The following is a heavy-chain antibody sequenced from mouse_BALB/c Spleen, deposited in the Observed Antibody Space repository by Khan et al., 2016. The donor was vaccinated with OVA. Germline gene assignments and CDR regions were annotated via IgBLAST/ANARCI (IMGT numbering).Heavy chain of an antibody. J-gene: IGHJ2*01. CDR2: ISSDSNTI. CDR1: GFTFTSYG. Sequence: EVELVESGGGLLQSVGSRKLSCAASGFTFTSYGMHSIRQAPYKGLAWVAYISSDSNTIYYADTVKGRFTISRDNPKNTLFLQMTSLRSGDTAMYFCATPYFYGYYFDYWGQGTTLTVSS. CDR3: ATPYFYGYYFDY. V-gene: IGHV5-17*02. D-gene: IGHD1-1*01.